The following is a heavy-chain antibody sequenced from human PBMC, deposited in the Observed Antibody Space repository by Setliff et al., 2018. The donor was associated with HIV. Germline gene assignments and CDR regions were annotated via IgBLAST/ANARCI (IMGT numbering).Heavy chain of an antibody. J-gene: IGHJ5*02. Sequence: KPSETLSLTCAVSGYSISSGFYWGWIRQPPGKGLEWIGSIYHSGSTYYNPSLRSRVTISVDTSKNQFSLKLSSATAADTAVYYCARDAPTVYANGWFDPWGQGTLVTVSS. CDR2: IYHSGST. D-gene: IGHD2-8*01. V-gene: IGHV4-38-2*02. CDR1: GYSISSGFY. CDR3: ARDAPTVYANGWFDP.